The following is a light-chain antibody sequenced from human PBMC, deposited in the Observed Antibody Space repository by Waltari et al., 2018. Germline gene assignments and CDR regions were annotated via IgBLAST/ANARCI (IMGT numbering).Light chain of an antibody. CDR1: QSVLSSPNNKNS. V-gene: IGKV4-1*01. CDR2: WAS. CDR3: QQCYNFPYT. Sequence: DIVMTQSPDSLAASLRERATIHCKSSQSVLSSPNNKNSLGWYQPKPGHPPKLRVSWASTREAGGPDRFSGSGSGTDFTSTISSLQAEDVAVYYCQQCYNFPYTFGQGTKL. J-gene: IGKJ2*01.